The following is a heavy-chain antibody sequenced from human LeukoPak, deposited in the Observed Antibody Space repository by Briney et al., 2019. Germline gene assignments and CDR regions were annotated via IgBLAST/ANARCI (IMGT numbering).Heavy chain of an antibody. Sequence: PGGSLRLSCAASGFTFDDYGMNWVRQAPGKGLEWGSSISSSSSYIYYADSVKGRFTISRDNAKNSLYLQMNSLRAEDTAVYFCARLTPVVVVAVSPRRGYDAFDIWGQGTMVTVSS. V-gene: IGHV3-21*01. CDR2: ISSSSSYI. CDR1: GFTFDDYG. D-gene: IGHD2-15*01. J-gene: IGHJ3*02. CDR3: ARLTPVVVVAVSPRRGYDAFDI.